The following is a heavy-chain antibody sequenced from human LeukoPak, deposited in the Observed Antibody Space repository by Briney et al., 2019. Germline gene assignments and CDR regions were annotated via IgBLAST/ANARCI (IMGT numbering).Heavy chain of an antibody. V-gene: IGHV3-7*03. J-gene: IGHJ6*02. CDR2: INHNGNVN. CDR3: ARGGGLDA. D-gene: IGHD3-16*01. CDR1: GFTFSSYW. Sequence: GGSLRLSCAASGFTFSSYWMNWARQAPGKGLEWVASINHNGNVNYYVDSVEGRFTTSRDNAKNSLYLQMSNLRAEDTAVYFCARGGGLDAWGQGATVTVSS.